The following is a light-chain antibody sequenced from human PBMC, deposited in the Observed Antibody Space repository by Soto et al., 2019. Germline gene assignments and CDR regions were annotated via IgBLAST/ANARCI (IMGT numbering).Light chain of an antibody. CDR3: AAWDDSRNGYV. Sequence: QSVLTQPPSASGTPGQRVIISCSGSSSNIGSNTVNWYQQLPGTAPKLLIYSNDQRPSGVPDRFSGSKSGTSASLAISGLQSEDEAEYYCAAWDDSRNGYVFGTGTKLTVL. CDR1: SSNIGSNT. CDR2: SND. J-gene: IGLJ1*01. V-gene: IGLV1-44*01.